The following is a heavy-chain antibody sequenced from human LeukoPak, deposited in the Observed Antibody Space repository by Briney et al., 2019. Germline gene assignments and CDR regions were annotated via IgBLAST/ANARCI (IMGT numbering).Heavy chain of an antibody. CDR2: SGSGGST. V-gene: IGHV3-23*01. J-gene: IGHJ6*03. D-gene: IGHD6-6*01. CDR3: ARAHLSSSSTDYMDV. Sequence: GGSLRLSCAASGFTFSNYAISWVRQAPGKGLEWVSASGSGGSTYYADSVKGRFTISRDNSKNTLSLQMNSLRPEDTAVYYCARAHLSSSSTDYMDVWGKGTTVTVSS. CDR1: GFTFSNYA.